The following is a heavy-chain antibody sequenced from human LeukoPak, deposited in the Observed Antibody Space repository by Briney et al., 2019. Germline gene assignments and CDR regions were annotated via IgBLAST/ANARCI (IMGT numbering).Heavy chain of an antibody. Sequence: ASVKVSCKASGGTFSSYAISWVRQAPGQGLEWMGGIIPIFGTAYYAQKFQGRVTITADESTSTAYMELSSLRSEDTAVYYCARGPVLLWFGEWQASRFDYWGQGTLVTVSS. CDR2: IIPIFGTA. CDR1: GGTFSSYA. CDR3: ARGPVLLWFGEWQASRFDY. V-gene: IGHV1-69*13. D-gene: IGHD3-10*01. J-gene: IGHJ4*02.